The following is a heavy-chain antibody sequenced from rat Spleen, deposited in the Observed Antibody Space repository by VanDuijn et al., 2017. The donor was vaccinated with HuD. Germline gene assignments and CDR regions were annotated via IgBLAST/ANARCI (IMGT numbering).Heavy chain of an antibody. CDR2: IWYDGDT. D-gene: IGHD1-9*01. CDR3: TRETMGVTPLIDY. CDR1: GFSLISYA. V-gene: IGHV2-63*01. Sequence: QVQLKESGPGLVQPSQTLSLTCTVSGFSLISYAVNWVRQPPGKGLEWMGGIWYDGDTAYNSALKSRLSISRDTSKNQVFLKMNSLQTDDTGTYYCTRETMGVTPLIDYWGQGVMVTVSS. J-gene: IGHJ2*01.